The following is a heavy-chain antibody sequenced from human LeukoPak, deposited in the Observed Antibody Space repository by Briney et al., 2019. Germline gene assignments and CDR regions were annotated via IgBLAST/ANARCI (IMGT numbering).Heavy chain of an antibody. V-gene: IGHV4-59*01. CDR1: GGSTSVVY. CDR2: IYHSVGA. Sequence: SETLSPTCSLSGGSTSVVYWSWIRQPPGSGLDYIGHIYHSVGANYNTSLKSRVTISLDTPKSQLSLRLTSLTAADSAVYFCAGARCSAGGCPGQYYYYAFDVWGQGATVTVSS. J-gene: IGHJ6*02. CDR3: AGARCSAGGCPGQYYYYAFDV. D-gene: IGHD2-15*01.